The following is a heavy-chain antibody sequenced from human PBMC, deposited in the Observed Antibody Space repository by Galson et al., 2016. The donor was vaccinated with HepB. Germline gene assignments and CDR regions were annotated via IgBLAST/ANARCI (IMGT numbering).Heavy chain of an antibody. J-gene: IGHJ4*02. CDR2: INYSGNT. CDR1: GGSISSRNYY. V-gene: IGHV4-39*01. CDR3: ARVAWYQYGSGSYDY. D-gene: IGHD3-10*01. Sequence: LSLTCTVSGGSISSRNYYWGWIRQPPGKGLEWIGSINYSGNTYYNPSLKSRVTMSIDTPKNQFSLRLSSVTAADTAVYYCARVAWYQYGSGSYDYWGQGTLVSVSS.